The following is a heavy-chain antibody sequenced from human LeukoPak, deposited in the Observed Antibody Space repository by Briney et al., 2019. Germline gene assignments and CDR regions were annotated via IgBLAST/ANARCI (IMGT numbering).Heavy chain of an antibody. Sequence: PGGSLRLSCAASGFTFSSSGMNWVRQAPGKGLEWVAGINWNGGNTGYAETVKGRFTISRDNAKNSLYLQMNSLRAEDTAVYYCARDGAAISGWPYYYYYMDVWGKGTTVTISS. CDR2: INWNGGNT. V-gene: IGHV3-20*04. D-gene: IGHD6-19*01. J-gene: IGHJ6*03. CDR3: ARDGAAISGWPYYYYYMDV. CDR1: GFTFSSSG.